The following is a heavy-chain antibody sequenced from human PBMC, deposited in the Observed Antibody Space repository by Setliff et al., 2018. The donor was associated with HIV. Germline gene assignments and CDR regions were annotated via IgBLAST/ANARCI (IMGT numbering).Heavy chain of an antibody. D-gene: IGHD3-3*01. CDR1: GYSLTFYS. J-gene: IGHJ6*03. CDR3: TRDHTPPPNYDFWSGQIDLRNIFYYMDV. CDR2: INTNTGNP. V-gene: IGHV7-4-1*01. Sequence: ASVMVSCKASGYSLTFYSINWVRQAPGQGLEWMGYINTNTGNPTYAQGFTGRFVFSVDTPVSTAYLQIFSLKAEDTAVYYCTRDHTPPPNYDFWSGQIDLRNIFYYMDVWGTGSPVTVSS.